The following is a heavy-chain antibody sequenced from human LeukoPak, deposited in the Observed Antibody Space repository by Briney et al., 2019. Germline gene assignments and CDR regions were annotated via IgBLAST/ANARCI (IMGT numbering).Heavy chain of an antibody. J-gene: IGHJ4*02. CDR3: ARVVTIFGVVTGFDY. Sequence: GGSLRLSCAASGFTFSSYSMNWVRQAPGKGLEWVSSISSSSSYIYYADSVKGRFTISRDNAKNSLNLQMNSLRAEDTAVYYCARVVTIFGVVTGFDYWGQGTLVTVSS. CDR1: GFTFSSYS. CDR2: ISSSSSYI. V-gene: IGHV3-21*01. D-gene: IGHD3-3*01.